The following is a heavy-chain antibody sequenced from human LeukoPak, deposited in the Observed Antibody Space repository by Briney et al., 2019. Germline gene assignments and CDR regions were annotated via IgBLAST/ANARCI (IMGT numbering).Heavy chain of an antibody. CDR3: ARGGEYYDILTGYAAQYFDY. CDR2: INHSGST. CDR1: GGSFSGYY. Sequence: SETLSLTCAVYGGSFSGYYWSWIRQPPGKGLEWIGEINHSGSTNYNPSLKSRVTISVDTSKNQFSLKLSSVTAADTAVYYCARGGEYYDILTGYAAQYFDYWGQGTLVTVSS. J-gene: IGHJ4*02. D-gene: IGHD3-9*01. V-gene: IGHV4-34*01.